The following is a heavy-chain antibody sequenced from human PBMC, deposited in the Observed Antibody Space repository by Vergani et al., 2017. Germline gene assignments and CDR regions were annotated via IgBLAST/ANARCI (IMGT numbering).Heavy chain of an antibody. J-gene: IGHJ6*02. D-gene: IGHD1-26*01. CDR3: ARDGGSYWVDYYYGMDV. Sequence: QVQLRESGPGLVKPSETLSLTCTVSGGSISSYYWSWIRQPPGKGLEWIGYIYYSGSTNYNPSLKSRVTISVDTSKNQFSLKLSSVTAADTAVYYCARDGGSYWVDYYYGMDVWGQGTTVTVSS. CDR1: GGSISSYY. V-gene: IGHV4-59*01. CDR2: IYYSGST.